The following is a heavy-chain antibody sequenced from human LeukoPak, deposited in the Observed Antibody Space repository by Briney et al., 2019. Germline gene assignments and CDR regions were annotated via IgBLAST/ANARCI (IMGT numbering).Heavy chain of an antibody. D-gene: IGHD6-13*01. V-gene: IGHV4-61*02. J-gene: IGHJ6*03. CDR3: AREGGLVSTHAKYSSSWWRPVAHYYYYYMDV. Sequence: SETLSLTCTVSGGSISSGSYYWSWIRQPAGKGLEWIGRIYISGSTNYNPSLKSRVTISADTSKNQFSLKLSSVTAADTAVYYCAREGGLVSTHAKYSSSWWRPVAHYYYYYMDVWGKGTTVTISS. CDR2: IYISGST. CDR1: GGSISSGSYY.